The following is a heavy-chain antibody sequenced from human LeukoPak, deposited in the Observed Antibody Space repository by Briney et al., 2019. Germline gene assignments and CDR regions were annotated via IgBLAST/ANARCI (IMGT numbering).Heavy chain of an antibody. CDR3: ARHEGGGTYPLDY. D-gene: IGHD1-26*01. CDR2: ISYSGDT. CDR1: GGSISSYY. J-gene: IGHJ4*02. V-gene: IGHV4-59*08. Sequence: SETLSLTCTVSGGSISSYYWSWIRQPPGKGLEWIGYISYSGDTNYNPSLKSRLTISIDTSKNQFSLKLNSVTAADTALYYCARHEGGGTYPLDYWGQGTLVTVSS.